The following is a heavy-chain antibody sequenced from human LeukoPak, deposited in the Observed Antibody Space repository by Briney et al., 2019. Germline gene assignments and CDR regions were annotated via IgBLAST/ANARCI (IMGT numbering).Heavy chain of an antibody. D-gene: IGHD4-17*01. J-gene: IGHJ4*02. Sequence: SETLSLTCTVSGGSISSTSYYWGWIRQPPGKGLEWIGSIYYSGSTHYNPSLKSRVTISVDTSKNQFYLKLSSVTAADTAVYYCERQRYDYGDARFDYWGQGTLVTVSS. V-gene: IGHV4-39*01. CDR1: GGSISSTSYY. CDR2: IYYSGST. CDR3: ERQRYDYGDARFDY.